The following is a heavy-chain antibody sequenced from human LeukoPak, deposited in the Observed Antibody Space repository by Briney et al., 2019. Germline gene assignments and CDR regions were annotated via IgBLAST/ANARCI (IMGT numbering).Heavy chain of an antibody. CDR1: GYSISSGYY. CDR3: ARTDYYDSREYFDY. CDR2: IYTSGST. D-gene: IGHD3-22*01. J-gene: IGHJ4*02. Sequence: SETLSLTCTVSGYSISSGYYWSWIRQPAGKGLEWIGRIYTSGSTNYNPSLKSRVTMSVDTSKNQFSLKLSSVTAADTAVYYCARTDYYDSREYFDYWGQGALVTVSS. V-gene: IGHV4-4*07.